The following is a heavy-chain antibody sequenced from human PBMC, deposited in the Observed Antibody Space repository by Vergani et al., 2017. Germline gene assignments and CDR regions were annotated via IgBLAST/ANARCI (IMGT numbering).Heavy chain of an antibody. CDR3: AGHGGSGGFVPSYYVDGIGV. CDR1: DSSIMTKPY. V-gene: IGHV4-38-2*01. D-gene: IGHD3-10*01. J-gene: IGHJ6*01. CDR2: IHHSGDT. Sequence: QVQLQEPGPGLVKPSETLTPTCDVSDSSIMTKPYWGWFRQPPGKGLACIGCIHHSGDTSYISSFKSRVSISYVSSSNFSLSLPSVTPPDTAVYDCAGHGGSGGFVPSYYVDGIGVRGHGTTVTGSS.